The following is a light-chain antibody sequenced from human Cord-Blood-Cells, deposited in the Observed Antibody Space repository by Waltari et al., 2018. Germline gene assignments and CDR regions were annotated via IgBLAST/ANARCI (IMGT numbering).Light chain of an antibody. V-gene: IGKV1-33*01. CDR3: QQYDNLPLT. CDR1: QDISNY. J-gene: IGKJ4*01. Sequence: DIQMTQSPSSLSASVGDSVTTTCQASQDISNYLNWYQQKPGKAPKLLIYDASNLETGVPSRFSGSGCGTDFTFTISSLQPEDIATYYCQQYDNLPLTFGGGTKVEIK. CDR2: DAS.